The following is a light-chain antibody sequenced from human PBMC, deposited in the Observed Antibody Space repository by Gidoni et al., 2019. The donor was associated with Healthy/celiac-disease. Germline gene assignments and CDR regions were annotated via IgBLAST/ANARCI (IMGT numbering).Light chain of an antibody. Sequence: EIVMTQSPATLSVSPGERATLSCRASQSVSSNSAWYQQKPGQAPRLLIYGASTRATGIPARFSGSGSGTEFTLTIGSLQSEDFAVYYCQQYNNRPPWTFGQGTKVEIK. CDR1: QSVSSN. CDR3: QQYNNRPPWT. CDR2: GAS. V-gene: IGKV3-15*01. J-gene: IGKJ1*01.